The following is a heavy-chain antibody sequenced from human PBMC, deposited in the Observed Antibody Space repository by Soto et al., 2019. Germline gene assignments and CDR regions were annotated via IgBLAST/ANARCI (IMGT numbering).Heavy chain of an antibody. J-gene: IGHJ5*02. V-gene: IGHV3-30*03. D-gene: IGHD1-1*01. Sequence: PGGSLRLSCAASGFTFSSYGMHWVRQAPGKGLEWVAVISYDGSNKYYADSVKGRFTISRDNSKNTLYLQMNSLRAEDTAVYYCARSPGWPEGYFDPWGQGTLVTVSS. CDR3: ARSPGWPEGYFDP. CDR1: GFTFSSYG. CDR2: ISYDGSNK.